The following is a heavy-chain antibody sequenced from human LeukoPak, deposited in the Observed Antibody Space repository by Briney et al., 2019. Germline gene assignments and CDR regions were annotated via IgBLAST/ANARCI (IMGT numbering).Heavy chain of an antibody. Sequence: SVQVSCQASGGTFSSYAISWVRQAPGQGLEWMGRIIPILGIANHAQKFQGRVTITADKSTSTAYMELSSLRSEDTAVYYCARSSGATTEGVDYWGQGTLVTVSS. CDR3: ARSSGATTEGVDY. CDR2: IIPILGIA. J-gene: IGHJ4*02. CDR1: GGTFSSYA. V-gene: IGHV1-69*04. D-gene: IGHD1-26*01.